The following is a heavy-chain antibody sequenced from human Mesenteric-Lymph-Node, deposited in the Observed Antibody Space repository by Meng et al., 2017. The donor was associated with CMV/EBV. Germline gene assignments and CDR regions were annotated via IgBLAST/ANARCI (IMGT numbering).Heavy chain of an antibody. Sequence: ASVKVSCKSSGYTFIDNFMFWVRKAPGQGLESMGYINPKSGATRYAQKFQGRVTMTRDTSISTVYMELSGLRSDDTAVYYCARSLEYSSLFGIDPWGQGTLVTVSS. J-gene: IGHJ5*02. CDR2: INPKSGAT. V-gene: IGHV1-2*02. D-gene: IGHD6-13*01. CDR1: GYTFIDNF. CDR3: ARSLEYSSLFGIDP.